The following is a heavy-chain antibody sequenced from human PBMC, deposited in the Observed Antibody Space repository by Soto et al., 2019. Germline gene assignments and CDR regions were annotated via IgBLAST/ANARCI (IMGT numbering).Heavy chain of an antibody. CDR2: IYPGDSDT. CDR1: GYSFTSYW. CDR3: ARAITIFGVVPDYYGMDV. J-gene: IGHJ6*02. D-gene: IGHD3-3*01. Sequence: ESVKMSVKGSGYSFTSYWIGWVRQMPGKGLEWMGIIYPGDSDTRYSPSFQGQVTISADKSISTAYLQWSSLKASDTAMYYCARAITIFGVVPDYYGMDVWGQGTTVTVSS. V-gene: IGHV5-51*01.